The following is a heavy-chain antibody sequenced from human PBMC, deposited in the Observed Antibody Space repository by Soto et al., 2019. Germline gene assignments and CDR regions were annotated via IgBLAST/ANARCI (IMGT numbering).Heavy chain of an antibody. CDR3: ASSSWLNYYYGMDV. CDR2: INAGNGNT. Sequence: ASVKVSCKASGYTFTSYAMHWVRQAPGQRLEWMGWINAGNGNTKYSQKFRGRVTITRDTSASTAYMELSSLRSEDTAVYYCASSSWLNYYYGMDVWGQGTTVTVSS. D-gene: IGHD6-13*01. J-gene: IGHJ6*02. CDR1: GYTFTSYA. V-gene: IGHV1-3*01.